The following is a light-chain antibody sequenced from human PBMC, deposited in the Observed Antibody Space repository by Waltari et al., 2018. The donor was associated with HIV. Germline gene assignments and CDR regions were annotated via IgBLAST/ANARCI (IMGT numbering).Light chain of an antibody. Sequence: QSITISCTGTSSDVGTYNYVPWYQQHPGKAPKLIIYEVTHRPSGVSNRFSGSKSGNTASLTISGLQAEDEADYSCSSYTSNNILVFGGGTKLTVL. V-gene: IGLV2-14*01. CDR2: EVT. CDR1: SSDVGTYNY. CDR3: SSYTSNNILV. J-gene: IGLJ3*02.